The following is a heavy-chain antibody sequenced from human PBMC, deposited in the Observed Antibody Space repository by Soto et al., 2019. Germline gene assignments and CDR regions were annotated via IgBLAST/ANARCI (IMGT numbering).Heavy chain of an antibody. CDR3: AKGSGSWLYVEMATIGN. J-gene: IGHJ4*02. CDR2: ISGSGGST. Sequence: GGSLRLSCAASGFTFSSYAMSWVRQAPGKGLEWVSAISGSGGSTYYADSVKGRFTISRDNSKNTLYLQMNSLRAEDTAVYYCAKGSGSWLYVEMATIGNWGQGTLVTVSS. V-gene: IGHV3-23*01. CDR1: GFTFSSYA. D-gene: IGHD5-12*01.